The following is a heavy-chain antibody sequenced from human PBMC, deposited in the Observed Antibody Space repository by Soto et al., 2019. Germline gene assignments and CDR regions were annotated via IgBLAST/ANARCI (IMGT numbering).Heavy chain of an antibody. CDR2: IDPSDSYS. CDR1: GYIFTKSW. Sequence: GESLKISCQGSGYIFTKSWISWVRQMPGKGLGWMARIDPSDSYSDYSPSFRGHVTMSVDKSTSTVHLQWTSLEASDTAIYYCARHDYPPVAGTCNYWGQGTQVTVSS. V-gene: IGHV5-10-1*01. CDR3: ARHDYPPVAGTCNY. J-gene: IGHJ4*02. D-gene: IGHD6-19*01.